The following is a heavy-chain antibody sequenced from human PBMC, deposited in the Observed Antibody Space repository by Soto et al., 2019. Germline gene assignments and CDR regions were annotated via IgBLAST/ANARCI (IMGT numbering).Heavy chain of an antibody. Sequence: PGGSLRLSCAASGFTFSSYGMHWVRQAPGKGLEWVAVISYDGSNKYYADSVKGRFTISRDNSKNTLYLQMNSLRAEDTAVYYCAKEVSGYYIALYYYYYGMDVWGQGTTVTVSS. CDR3: AKEVSGYYIALYYYYYGMDV. D-gene: IGHD3-3*01. J-gene: IGHJ6*02. V-gene: IGHV3-30*18. CDR2: ISYDGSNK. CDR1: GFTFSSYG.